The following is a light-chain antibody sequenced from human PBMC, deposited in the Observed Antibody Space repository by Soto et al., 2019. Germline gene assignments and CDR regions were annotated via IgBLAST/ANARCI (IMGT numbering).Light chain of an antibody. CDR2: SNN. CDR3: ATWDDRLNGYV. J-gene: IGLJ1*01. V-gene: IGLV1-44*01. CDR1: NSNIGSNT. Sequence: QSVLTQPPSASGTPGQRVTISCSGSNSNIGSNTVTWYQQLPGTAPILLIYSNNQRSSGVPDRFSGSRSSTSGSLAISGFQSEDEADYYCATWDDRLNGYVFGSGTKLTVL.